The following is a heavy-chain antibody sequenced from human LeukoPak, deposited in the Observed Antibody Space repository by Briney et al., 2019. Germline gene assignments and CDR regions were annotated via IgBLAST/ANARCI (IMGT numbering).Heavy chain of an antibody. CDR1: GFTFSSYW. D-gene: IGHD3-22*01. J-gene: IGHJ4*02. CDR2: IKQDGSEK. Sequence: GGSLRLSCAASGFTFSSYWTHWVRQAPGKGLEWVANIKQDGSEKYYVDSVKGRFTISRDNAKNSLYLQMNGLRAEDTAVYSCVRDGDTSGYTNWGQGTLVTVSS. V-gene: IGHV3-7*01. CDR3: VRDGDTSGYTN.